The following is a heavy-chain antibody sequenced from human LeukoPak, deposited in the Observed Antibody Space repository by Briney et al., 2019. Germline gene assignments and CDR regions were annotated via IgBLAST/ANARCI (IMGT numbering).Heavy chain of an antibody. Sequence: GGSLRLSCAASGFTFSSYGMHWVRQAPGKGLEWVAVISYDGSNKYYADSVKGRFTISRDNSKNTLYLQMNSLRAEDTAAYYCANPQLHSSGWYVFDYWGQGTLVTVSS. CDR3: ANPQLHSSGWYVFDY. CDR2: ISYDGSNK. CDR1: GFTFSSYG. D-gene: IGHD6-19*01. V-gene: IGHV3-30*18. J-gene: IGHJ4*02.